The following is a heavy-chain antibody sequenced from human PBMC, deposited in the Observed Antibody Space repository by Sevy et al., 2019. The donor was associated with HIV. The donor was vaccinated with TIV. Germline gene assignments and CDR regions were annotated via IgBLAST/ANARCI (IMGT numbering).Heavy chain of an antibody. Sequence: SETLSLTCAVYGGSFSGYYWSWIRQPPGKGLEWIGEINHSGSTNYNPSLKSRVTISVDTSKNQFSLKLSSVTAADTAVYYCARGFGVVTESGYYYGMDVWGQGTTVTVSS. D-gene: IGHD2-21*02. CDR3: ARGFGVVTESGYYYGMDV. CDR2: INHSGST. J-gene: IGHJ6*02. CDR1: GGSFSGYY. V-gene: IGHV4-34*01.